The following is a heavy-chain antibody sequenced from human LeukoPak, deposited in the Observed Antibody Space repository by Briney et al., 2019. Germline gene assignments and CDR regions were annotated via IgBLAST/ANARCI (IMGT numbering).Heavy chain of an antibody. CDR1: GLTFSRYW. Sequence: GGTLRLSCAASGLTFSRYWMHWVRQAPGKGLVWVSRIKSDGSSTSYADSVKGRFTISRDNAKNTLYLQMNSLRAEDTAVYYCASRGVVTGAFDIWGQGTMVTVSS. J-gene: IGHJ3*02. CDR2: IKSDGSST. CDR3: ASRGVVTGAFDI. V-gene: IGHV3-74*01. D-gene: IGHD4-23*01.